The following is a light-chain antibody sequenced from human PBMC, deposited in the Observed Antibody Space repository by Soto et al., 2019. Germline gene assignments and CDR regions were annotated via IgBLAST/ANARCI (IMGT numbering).Light chain of an antibody. V-gene: IGKV3-15*01. Sequence: EIVLTQSPGTLSLSPGERASLSCRASQSVSTNSAWYQQRPGQAPRLLIYNSSTRATGIPARFSGSGSGTEFTLTISSLQSEDFAVYYCQQYNNWWTFGQGTKVDIK. CDR3: QQYNNWWT. J-gene: IGKJ1*01. CDR2: NSS. CDR1: QSVSTN.